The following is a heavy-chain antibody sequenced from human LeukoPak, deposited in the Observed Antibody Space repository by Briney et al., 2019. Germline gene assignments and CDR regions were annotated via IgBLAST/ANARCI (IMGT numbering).Heavy chain of an antibody. CDR2: ISGSGGST. Sequence: GGSLRLSCAASGFTFSSYAMSWVRQAPGKGLGWVSAISGSGGSTYYADSVEGRFTISRDNSKNTLYLQMNSLRAEDTAVYYCARGAGYCSSTNCHLWFDYWGQGALVTVSS. CDR1: GFTFSSYA. V-gene: IGHV3-23*01. D-gene: IGHD2-2*01. J-gene: IGHJ4*02. CDR3: ARGAGYCSSTNCHLWFDY.